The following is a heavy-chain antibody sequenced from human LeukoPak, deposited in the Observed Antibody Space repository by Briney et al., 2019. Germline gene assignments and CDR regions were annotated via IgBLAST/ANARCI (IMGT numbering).Heavy chain of an antibody. CDR2: ISSSGSTI. V-gene: IGHV3-48*03. Sequence: GGSLRLSCAASGFTFSSYEMNWVRQAPGKGLEWVSYISSSGSTIYYADSVKGRFTISRDNAKNSLYLQMNSLRAEDTAVYYCARESIAVAGTDVYYYYGMDVWGLGTTVTVSS. CDR3: ARESIAVAGTDVYYYYGMDV. D-gene: IGHD6-19*01. J-gene: IGHJ6*02. CDR1: GFTFSSYE.